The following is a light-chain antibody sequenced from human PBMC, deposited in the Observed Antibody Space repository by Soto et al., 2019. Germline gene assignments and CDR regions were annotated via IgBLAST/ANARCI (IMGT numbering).Light chain of an antibody. CDR1: QSISSW. V-gene: IGKV1-5*01. CDR2: DAS. Sequence: DIQMTQSPSTLSASVGDRVTITCRASQSISSWLAWYQQKPGKAPKLLIYDASSLESGVPSRFSGSGSGTEFTLTISSLQPDDFATYYCQQYNSYWWTFGQGPKVDIK. CDR3: QQYNSYWWT. J-gene: IGKJ1*01.